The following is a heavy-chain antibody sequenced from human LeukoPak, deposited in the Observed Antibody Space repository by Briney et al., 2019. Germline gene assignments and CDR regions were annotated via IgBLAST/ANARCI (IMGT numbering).Heavy chain of an antibody. CDR3: ARDSSSPGRYCSSTSCYFNWFDP. D-gene: IGHD2-2*01. CDR2: IIPIFGTA. CDR1: GGTFSSYA. J-gene: IGHJ5*02. Sequence: SVKVSCKASGGTFSSYAISWLRQAPGQGLEWMGGIIPIFGTANYAQRFQGRVTITADESTSTAYMELSSLRSEDTAVYYCARDSSSPGRYCSSTSCYFNWFDPWGQGTLVTVSS. V-gene: IGHV1-69*13.